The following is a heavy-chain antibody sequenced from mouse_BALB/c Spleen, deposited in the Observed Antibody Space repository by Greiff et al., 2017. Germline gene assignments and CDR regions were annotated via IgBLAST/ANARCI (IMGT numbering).Heavy chain of an antibody. V-gene: IGHV3-6*02. CDR2: ISYDGSN. CDR1: GYSITSGYY. CDR3: ASESGTYWYFDV. Sequence: EVKLQESGPGLVKPSQSLSLTCSVTGYSITSGYYWNWIRQFPGNKLEWMGYISYDGSNNYNPSLKNRISITRDTSKNQFFLKLNSVTTEDTATYYCASESGTYWYFDVWGAGTTVTVSS. J-gene: IGHJ1*01. D-gene: IGHD4-1*01.